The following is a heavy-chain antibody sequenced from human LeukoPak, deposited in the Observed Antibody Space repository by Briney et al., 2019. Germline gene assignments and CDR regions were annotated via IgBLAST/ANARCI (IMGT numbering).Heavy chain of an antibody. V-gene: IGHV1-24*01. Sequence: GASVKVSCKVSGYTLTELSMHWVRQAPGKGLEWMGGFDPEDGETIYAQKFQGRVTVTEDTSTDTAYMELSSLRSEDTAVYYCATDRGYSYGSDFDYWGQGTLVTVSS. D-gene: IGHD5-18*01. J-gene: IGHJ4*02. CDR1: GYTLTELS. CDR3: ATDRGYSYGSDFDY. CDR2: FDPEDGET.